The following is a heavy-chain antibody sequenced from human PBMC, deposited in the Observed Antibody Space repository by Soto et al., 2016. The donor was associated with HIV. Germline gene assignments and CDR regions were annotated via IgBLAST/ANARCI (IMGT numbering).Heavy chain of an antibody. D-gene: IGHD5-12*01. J-gene: IGHJ4*02. CDR2: ISGNGGST. CDR3: ATVGWLRKSFDY. V-gene: IGHV3-23*01. Sequence: EVKLLESGGGLVQPGGSLRLSCAASGFTFSSYTMSWVRQAPGKGLEWVSTISGNGGSTNYADSVKGRFTISRENSKNTLYLQMNSLRAEDTAVYYCATVGWLRKSFDYWGQGILVTVSS. CDR1: GFTFSSYT.